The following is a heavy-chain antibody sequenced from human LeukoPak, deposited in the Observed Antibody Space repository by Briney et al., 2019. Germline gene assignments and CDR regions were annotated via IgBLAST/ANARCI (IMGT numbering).Heavy chain of an antibody. CDR3: APLAINSRWNSDY. Sequence: GGSLRLSCAASGFTFIRYAMSWVRQAPGKGLEWVSAIGGTGGYTYYADSVKGRFTISRDNSKTMVYLQMNSLRAEDTAIYYCAPLAINSRWNSDYWGQGTLVTVSS. CDR1: GFTFIRYA. CDR2: IGGTGGYT. V-gene: IGHV3-23*01. D-gene: IGHD1-7*01. J-gene: IGHJ4*02.